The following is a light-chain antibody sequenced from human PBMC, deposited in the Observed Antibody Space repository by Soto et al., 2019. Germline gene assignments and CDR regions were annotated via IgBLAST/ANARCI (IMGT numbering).Light chain of an antibody. J-gene: IGKJ1*01. CDR1: QSISNW. V-gene: IGKV1-5*01. Sequence: DIQMTQSPSTLSASVGDRVTITCRASQSISNWLAWYQQKPGKAPKLLIYDASTLQSGVPSRFSGSGCGTEFTLTISSLQPDDFATYYCQQYDIYSRTFGQGTKVEIK. CDR3: QQYDIYSRT. CDR2: DAS.